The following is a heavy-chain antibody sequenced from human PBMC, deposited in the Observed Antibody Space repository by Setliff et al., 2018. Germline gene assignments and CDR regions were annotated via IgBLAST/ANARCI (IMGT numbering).Heavy chain of an antibody. Sequence: GASVKVSCKVSGYTLTELSMQGVRQAPGKGLEWMGGFDPEDGETIYAQKFQGRVTMTEDTSTDTAYMELNSLRSEDTAVYFCARAPAYVGNLMVVVTTEGYYFDSWGQGTLVTVS. CDR2: FDPEDGET. J-gene: IGHJ4*02. V-gene: IGHV1-24*01. D-gene: IGHD3-22*01. CDR3: ARAPAYVGNLMVVVTTEGYYFDS. CDR1: GYTLTELS.